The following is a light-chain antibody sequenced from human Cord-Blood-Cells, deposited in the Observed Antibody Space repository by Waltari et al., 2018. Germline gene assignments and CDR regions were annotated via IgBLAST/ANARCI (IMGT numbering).Light chain of an antibody. J-gene: IGLJ1*01. CDR2: EVR. V-gene: IGLV2-14*01. Sequence: PALTQPASVSGSPGQSITICCIGTSSAVGGYNYVSWYQQHPGKAPKLMIYEVRKRPSGVSNRCSGSKSGNPPSLTISGLHAEDEADYYCSSYTSSSTYVFGTGTKVTVL. CDR3: SSYTSSSTYV. CDR1: SSAVGGYNY.